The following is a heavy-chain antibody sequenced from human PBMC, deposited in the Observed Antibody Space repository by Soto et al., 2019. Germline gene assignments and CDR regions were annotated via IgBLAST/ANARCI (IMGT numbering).Heavy chain of an antibody. V-gene: IGHV3-21*01. J-gene: IGHJ3*02. D-gene: IGHD2-15*01. Sequence: EVQLVESGGGLVKPGGSLRLSCAASGFTFSTYNMNWVRQAPGKGLEWVSSISSTSAYIYYADSMKGRFTSSRDNAQNLLYLQMNSLGVEDTAVYFCARVGVCSGGSCYPPGAFDIWGQGTAVIVSS. CDR2: ISSTSAYI. CDR1: GFTFSTYN. CDR3: ARVGVCSGGSCYPPGAFDI.